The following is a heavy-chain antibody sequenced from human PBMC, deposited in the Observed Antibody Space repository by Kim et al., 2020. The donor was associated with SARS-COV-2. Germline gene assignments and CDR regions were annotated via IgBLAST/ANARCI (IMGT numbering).Heavy chain of an antibody. CDR3: ARDLSTARPGGLDY. V-gene: IGHV3-21*01. J-gene: IGHJ4*02. Sequence: YAASLKGRFTISRDNGKNSLYLQMDSLRVEDTALYYCARDLSTARPGGLDYWGQGILVTVSS. D-gene: IGHD2-21*02.